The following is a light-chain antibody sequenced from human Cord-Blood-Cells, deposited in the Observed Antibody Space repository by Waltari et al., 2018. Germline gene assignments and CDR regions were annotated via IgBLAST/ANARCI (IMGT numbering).Light chain of an antibody. J-gene: IGLJ2*01. CDR3: SSYTSSSTLV. CDR2: DVS. Sequence: QSALTQPASVSGSPGQSTPISCTGTSSDVGGYNYVSWYQQHPSNAPTLMIYDVSNRPSGVSNRFSGSKSGNTDSLPISGLQAEDEADYYCSSYTSSSTLVFGGGTKLTVL. CDR1: SSDVGGYNY. V-gene: IGLV2-14*01.